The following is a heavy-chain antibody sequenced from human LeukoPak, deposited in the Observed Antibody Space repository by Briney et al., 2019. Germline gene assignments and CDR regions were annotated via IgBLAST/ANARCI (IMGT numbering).Heavy chain of an antibody. V-gene: IGHV3-30*03. CDR1: GFTFSSYG. D-gene: IGHD5-12*01. CDR2: ISYDGSNK. CDR3: ARGPGAQVAPYVFDY. Sequence: HPGRSLRLSCAASGFTFSSYGMHWVRQAPGKGLEWVAVISYDGSNKYYADSVKGRFTISRDNSKNTLYLQMNSLRAEDTAVYYCARGPGAQVAPYVFDYWGQGTLVTVSS. J-gene: IGHJ4*02.